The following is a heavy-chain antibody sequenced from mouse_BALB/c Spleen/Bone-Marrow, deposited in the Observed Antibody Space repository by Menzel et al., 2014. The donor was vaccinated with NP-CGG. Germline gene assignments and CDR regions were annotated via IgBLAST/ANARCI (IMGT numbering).Heavy chain of an antibody. J-gene: IGHJ3*01. CDR1: GDSITSGY. CDR2: ISYSDST. CDR3: ARGNGNSRAWFAY. V-gene: IGHV3-8*02. D-gene: IGHD2-1*01. Sequence: EVQVVESGPSLVKPSQTLSLTCSVTGDSITSGYWNWIRKFPGNKPEYMGYISYSDSTYYNPSLKSRISITRDTSKNQYCLHLNSVTTEDTATYYCARGNGNSRAWFAYWGQGTLVTVAA.